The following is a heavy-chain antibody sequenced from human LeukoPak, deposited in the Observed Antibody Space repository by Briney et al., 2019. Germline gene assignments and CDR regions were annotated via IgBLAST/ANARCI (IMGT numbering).Heavy chain of an antibody. D-gene: IGHD5-18*01. CDR2: MNPKSGNT. Sequence: ASVKVSCKASGYTFTSYGISWVRQASGQGLEWMGWMNPKSGNTGYLQKFQGRVTMTRDTSMSTAFMELSRLTSEDTAVYYCARGVNSQGTAMVLFDSWGQGSLVIVSA. CDR1: GYTFTSYG. V-gene: IGHV1-8*02. CDR3: ARGVNSQGTAMVLFDS. J-gene: IGHJ4*02.